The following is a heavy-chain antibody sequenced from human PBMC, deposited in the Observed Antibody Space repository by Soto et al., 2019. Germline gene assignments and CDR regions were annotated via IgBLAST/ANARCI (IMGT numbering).Heavy chain of an antibody. Sequence: PVGSLRLSCAASGFTFSSYAMHWVRQAPGKGLEWVAVISYDGSNKYYADSVKGRFTISRDNSKNTLYLQMNSLRAEDTAVYYCAGNNDRQQLLKKYFQHWGQGTLVTVSS. CDR1: GFTFSSYA. V-gene: IGHV3-30-3*01. CDR3: AGNNDRQQLLKKYFQH. CDR2: ISYDGSNK. J-gene: IGHJ1*01. D-gene: IGHD6-13*01.